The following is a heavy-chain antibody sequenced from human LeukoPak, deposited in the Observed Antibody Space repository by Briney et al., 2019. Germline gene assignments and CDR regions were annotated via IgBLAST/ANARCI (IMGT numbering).Heavy chain of an antibody. CDR1: GYTFTDYY. V-gene: IGHV1-69-2*01. CDR2: VDPGDGET. D-gene: IGHD4-17*01. Sequence: ASVKISCKVSGYTFTDYYMHWVQQAPGKGLEWMGLVDPGDGETIYAEKFQGRVTITADTSTDTAYMELSSLRSEDTAVYYCATVGESYSDYWGQGTLVTVSS. CDR3: ATVGESYSDY. J-gene: IGHJ4*02.